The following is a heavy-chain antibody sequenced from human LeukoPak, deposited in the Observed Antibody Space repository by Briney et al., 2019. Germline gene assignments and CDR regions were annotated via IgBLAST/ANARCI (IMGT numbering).Heavy chain of an antibody. CDR2: IYYSGST. V-gene: IGHV4-61*01. CDR1: GGSVSSGSYY. Sequence: SETLSLTCTVSGGSVSSGSYYWSWIRQPPGKGLEWIGYIYYSGSTNYNPSLKSRVTISVDTSKNQFSLKLSSVTAADTAVYYCARDVYDSSGYLFDYWGQGTLVTASS. J-gene: IGHJ4*02. D-gene: IGHD3-22*01. CDR3: ARDVYDSSGYLFDY.